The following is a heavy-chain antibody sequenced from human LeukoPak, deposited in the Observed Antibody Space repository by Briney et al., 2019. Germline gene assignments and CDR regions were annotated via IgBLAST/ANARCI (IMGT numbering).Heavy chain of an antibody. CDR2: ISGSGGST. Sequence: GGSLRLSCAASEFTFSSYAMSWVRQAPGKGLEWVSAISGSGGSTYYADSVKGRFTISRDNSKNTLYLQMSSLRAEDTAVYYCAKDGGSYYYDSSGYYADYWGQGTLVTVSS. CDR1: EFTFSSYA. J-gene: IGHJ4*02. CDR3: AKDGGSYYYDSSGYYADY. V-gene: IGHV3-23*01. D-gene: IGHD3-22*01.